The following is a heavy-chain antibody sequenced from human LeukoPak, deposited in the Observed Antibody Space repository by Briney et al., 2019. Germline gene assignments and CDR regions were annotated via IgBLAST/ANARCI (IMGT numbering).Heavy chain of an antibody. V-gene: IGHV1-24*01. CDR3: ATGLKDTAMVLDY. Sequence: ASVKVSCKVSGYTLTELSMHWVRQAPGKGLEWMGGFDPEDGETIYAQRFQGRVTMTEDTSTDTAYMELSSLRSEDTAVYYCATGLKDTAMVLDYWGQGTLVTVSS. CDR2: FDPEDGET. CDR1: GYTLTELS. J-gene: IGHJ4*02. D-gene: IGHD5-18*01.